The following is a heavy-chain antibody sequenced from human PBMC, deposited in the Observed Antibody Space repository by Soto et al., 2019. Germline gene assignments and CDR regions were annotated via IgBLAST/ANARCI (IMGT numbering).Heavy chain of an antibody. CDR3: LGEDGDYVIGAFDI. CDR2: IYYSGST. CDR1: GGSISSSSYY. D-gene: IGHD4-17*01. Sequence: QLQLQESGPGLVKPSETLSLTCTVSGGSISSSSYYWGWIRQPPGKGLEWIGSIYYSGSTYYNPSLKSRVTISVDTSKNQFSLKLSSVTAADTAVYYCLGEDGDYVIGAFDIWGQGTMVTVSS. V-gene: IGHV4-39*01. J-gene: IGHJ3*02.